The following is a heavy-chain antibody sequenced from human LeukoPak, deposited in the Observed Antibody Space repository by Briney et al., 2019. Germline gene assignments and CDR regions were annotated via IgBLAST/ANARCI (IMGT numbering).Heavy chain of an antibody. CDR2: MNPNSGNT. CDR1: GYTFTSYD. V-gene: IGHV1-8*01. CDR3: ARAALRGSGWKYFDY. D-gene: IGHD6-19*01. Sequence: ASVKVSCKASGYTFTSYDINWVRQATGQWLEWMGWMNPNSGNTGYAQKFQGRVTMTRNTSISTAYMELSSLRSEDTAVYYCARAALRGSGWKYFDYWGQGTLVTVSS. J-gene: IGHJ4*02.